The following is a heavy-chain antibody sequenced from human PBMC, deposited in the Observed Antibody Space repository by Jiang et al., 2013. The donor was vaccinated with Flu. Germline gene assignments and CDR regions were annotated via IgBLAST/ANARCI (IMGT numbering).Heavy chain of an antibody. D-gene: IGHD3-22*01. CDR3: AXGGYYDSSGSYYFDY. Sequence: RFTISRDNSKNTLYLQMNSLRAEDTAVYYCAXGGYYDSSGSYYFDYWGQGTLVTVSS. V-gene: IGHV3-66*01. J-gene: IGHJ4*02.